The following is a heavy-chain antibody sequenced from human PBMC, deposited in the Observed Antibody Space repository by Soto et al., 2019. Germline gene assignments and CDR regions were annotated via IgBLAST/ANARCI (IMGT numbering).Heavy chain of an antibody. J-gene: IGHJ3*02. D-gene: IGHD5-12*01. CDR1: GGSISSSSYY. Sequence: SETLSLTCTVSGGSISSSSYYWGWIRQPPGKGLEWIGSIYYSGSTYYNPSLKSRVTISVDTSKNQFSLKVSSVTAADTAVYYWARHALIVATIEAFDIWGQGTMVTVSS. V-gene: IGHV4-39*01. CDR2: IYYSGST. CDR3: ARHALIVATIEAFDI.